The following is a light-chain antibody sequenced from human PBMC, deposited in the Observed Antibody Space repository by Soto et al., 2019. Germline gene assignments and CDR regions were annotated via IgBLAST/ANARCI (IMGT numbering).Light chain of an antibody. CDR1: SGHSSYA. J-gene: IGLJ2*01. V-gene: IGLV4-69*01. Sequence: QSVLTQSPSASASLGASVKLTCTLGSGHSSYAIAWHQKQPGKGPRYLMDLNNDGSHTKGDGIPDRFSGSSSGADRFLIISSLQSEDAADYYCQTWGTGFQFFGGGTKLTVL. CDR3: QTWGTGFQF. CDR2: LNNDGSH.